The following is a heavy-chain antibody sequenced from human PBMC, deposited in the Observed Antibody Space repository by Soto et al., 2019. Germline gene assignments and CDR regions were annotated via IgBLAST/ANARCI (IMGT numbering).Heavy chain of an antibody. D-gene: IGHD5-12*01. CDR3: ARALGLRAGYIDPHYYYYYGMDV. CDR1: GGTFSSYA. CDR2: IIPIFGTA. V-gene: IGHV1-69*01. Sequence: QVQLVQSGAEVKKPGSSVKVSCKASGGTFSSYAISWVRQAPGQGLEWMGGIIPIFGTANYAQKFQGRVTITADEATSTAYMELSSLRSEDTAVYYCARALGLRAGYIDPHYYYYYGMDVWGQGTTFTVSS. J-gene: IGHJ6*02.